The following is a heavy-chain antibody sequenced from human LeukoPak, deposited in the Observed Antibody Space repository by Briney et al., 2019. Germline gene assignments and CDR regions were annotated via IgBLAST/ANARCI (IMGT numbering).Heavy chain of an antibody. D-gene: IGHD2-2*01. CDR3: AKDSYCSSTSCYSDGMDV. Sequence: PGRSLRLSCAASGSTFSSFGMHWVRQAPGKGLEWVAVISYDGSNKYYADSVKGRFTISRDNSKNTLYLQMNSLRAEDTAVYYCAKDSYCSSTSCYSDGMDVWGQGTTVTVSS. J-gene: IGHJ6*02. CDR2: ISYDGSNK. V-gene: IGHV3-30*18. CDR1: GSTFSSFG.